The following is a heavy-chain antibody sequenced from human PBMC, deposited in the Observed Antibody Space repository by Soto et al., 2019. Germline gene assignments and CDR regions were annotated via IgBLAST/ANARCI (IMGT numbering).Heavy chain of an antibody. CDR1: GYTFSTYD. D-gene: IGHD3-16*02. Sequence: APVKVSCKSSGYTFSTYDINWVRQATGQGLEWMGWMSPNSGNAGYAQKFQGRVTMTRDTSINTAYMELSSLTVEDTAVYYCARGQWQLTFWGQGTLITVSA. V-gene: IGHV1-8*01. CDR2: MSPNSGNA. CDR3: ARGQWQLTF. J-gene: IGHJ4*02.